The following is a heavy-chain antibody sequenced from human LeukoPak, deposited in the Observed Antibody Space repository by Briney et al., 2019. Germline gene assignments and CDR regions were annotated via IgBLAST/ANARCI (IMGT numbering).Heavy chain of an antibody. CDR2: IKSKNSGGTT. CDR1: GFTFSTAW. CDR3: TKGIVGASTAWPDL. D-gene: IGHD1-26*01. V-gene: IGHV3-15*01. J-gene: IGHJ5*02. Sequence: GGSLRLSCEASGFTFSTAWLNWFRQAPGKGLEWVGRIKSKNSGGTTDYAAPVKGRFTISRDDSRDTAYLQMSSLKTEDTAVYYCTKGIVGASTAWPDLWGRGTLVTVSS.